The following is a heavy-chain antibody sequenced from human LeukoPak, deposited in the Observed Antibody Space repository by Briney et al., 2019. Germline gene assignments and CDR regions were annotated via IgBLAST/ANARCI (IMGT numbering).Heavy chain of an antibody. CDR1: GFTFSSYW. Sequence: GGSLRLSCAASGFTFSSYWMSCVRQAPGKGLEWVANIKQDGSEKYYVDSVKGRFTISRDNAKNSLYLQMNSLRAEDTAVYYCARGDTMVRGVIKAYYYYYMDVWGKGTTVTVSS. V-gene: IGHV3-7*01. J-gene: IGHJ6*03. D-gene: IGHD3-10*01. CDR2: IKQDGSEK. CDR3: ARGDTMVRGVIKAYYYYYMDV.